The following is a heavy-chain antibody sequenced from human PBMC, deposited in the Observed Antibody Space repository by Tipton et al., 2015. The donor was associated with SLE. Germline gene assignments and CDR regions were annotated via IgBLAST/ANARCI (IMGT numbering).Heavy chain of an antibody. V-gene: IGHV4-39*07. D-gene: IGHD4-11*01. J-gene: IGHJ5*02. Sequence: TLSLTCTVSGGSISSSSYYWGWIRQPPGKGLEWIGSIYHSGTAYYNPSLKSRVTISVDTSKNQISLKLSSVTAADTAVYYCGRYPESNYHWFGPWGQGALVTVSS. CDR2: IYHSGTA. CDR3: GRYPESNYHWFGP. CDR1: GGSISSSSYY.